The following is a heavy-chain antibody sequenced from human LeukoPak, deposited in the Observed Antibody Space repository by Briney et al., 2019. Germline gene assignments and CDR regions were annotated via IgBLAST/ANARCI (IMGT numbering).Heavy chain of an antibody. J-gene: IGHJ4*02. V-gene: IGHV4-59*08. Sequence: SETLSLTCTVSGGSISSYYWSWIRQPPGKGLEWIGYIYYSGSTNYNPSLKSRVTISVDTSKNQFSLKLSSVTAADTAVYYCARLGGDGYNRDFDYWGQGTLVTVSS. CDR2: IYYSGST. D-gene: IGHD5-24*01. CDR1: GGSISSYY. CDR3: ARLGGDGYNRDFDY.